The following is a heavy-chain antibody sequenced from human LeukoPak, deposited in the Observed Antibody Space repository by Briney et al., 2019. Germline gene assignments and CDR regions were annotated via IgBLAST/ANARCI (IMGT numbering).Heavy chain of an antibody. D-gene: IGHD5-12*01. J-gene: IGHJ4*02. CDR3: ARGPVLGYDYPGYFDY. Sequence: PGRSLRLSCAASGFTFSSYAMHWVRQAPGKGLEWVAVISYDGSNKYYADSVKGRFTISRDNSKNTLYLQMNSLRAEDTAVYYCARGPVLGYDYPGYFDYWGQGTLVTVSS. V-gene: IGHV3-30-3*01. CDR2: ISYDGSNK. CDR1: GFTFSSYA.